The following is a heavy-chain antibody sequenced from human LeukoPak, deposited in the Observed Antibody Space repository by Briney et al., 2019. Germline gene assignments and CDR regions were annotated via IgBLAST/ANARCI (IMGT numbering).Heavy chain of an antibody. CDR2: IYYSGST. V-gene: IGHV4-34*01. D-gene: IGHD2-8*01. Sequence: SETLSLTCAVYGGSFSGYYWSWIRQPPGKGLEWIGSIYYSGSTYYNPSLKSRVTISVDTSKNQFSLKLSSVTAADTAVYYCARNVMVYADYWGQGTLVTVSS. CDR3: ARNVMVYADY. CDR1: GGSFSGYY. J-gene: IGHJ4*02.